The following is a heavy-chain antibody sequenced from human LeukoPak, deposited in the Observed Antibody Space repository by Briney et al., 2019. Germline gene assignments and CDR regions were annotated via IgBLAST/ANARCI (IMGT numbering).Heavy chain of an antibody. D-gene: IGHD1/OR15-1a*01. CDR1: GFTFSSYA. V-gene: IGHV3-23*01. CDR3: AKDEGVGTEEDV. CDR2: ISGSGGST. Sequence: PTGGSLRLSCAASGFTFSSYAMSWVRQAPGKGLEWVSAISGSGGSTYYADSVKGRFTISRDNSKNTLYLQMNSLRAEDTAVYYCAKDEGVGTEEDVWGKGTTVTVSS. J-gene: IGHJ6*04.